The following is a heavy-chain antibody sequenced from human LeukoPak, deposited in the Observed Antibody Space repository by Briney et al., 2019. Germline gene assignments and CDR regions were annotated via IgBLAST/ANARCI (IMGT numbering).Heavy chain of an antibody. Sequence: GSLRLSCAASGFTFSSYWMSWVRQAPGKRLEWVANIKQDGSEKYYVDSVKGRFTISRDNAKNSLYLQMNSLRAEDTAVYYCARGDPGQRKYYSNWFDPWGQGTLVTVSS. D-gene: IGHD3-10*01. CDR2: IKQDGSEK. J-gene: IGHJ5*02. CDR1: GFTFSSYW. V-gene: IGHV3-7*03. CDR3: ARGDPGQRKYYSNWFDP.